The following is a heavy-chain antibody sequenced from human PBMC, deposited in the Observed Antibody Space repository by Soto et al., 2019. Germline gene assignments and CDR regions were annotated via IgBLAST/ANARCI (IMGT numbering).Heavy chain of an antibody. J-gene: IGHJ4*02. V-gene: IGHV3-23*01. CDR1: GFTFDNYA. CDR3: AKAVGFGSGNTVTDY. Sequence: EVQLLESGGGLVQPGGSLRLSCTASGFTFDNYAMNWVRQLPGKGLEWLSVISGSGGSTYYTDSVKGRFTISRDNSQNTLYLQMNSLRAEDTAVYYCAKAVGFGSGNTVTDYWGQGKLVNVS. D-gene: IGHD3-10*01. CDR2: ISGSGGST.